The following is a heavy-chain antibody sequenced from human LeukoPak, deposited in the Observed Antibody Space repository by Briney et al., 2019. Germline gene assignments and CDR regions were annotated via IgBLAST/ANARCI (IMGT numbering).Heavy chain of an antibody. D-gene: IGHD3-22*01. V-gene: IGHV3-21*01. CDR2: ISSSSSYI. Sequence: MTGGSLRLSCAASGFTFSSYSTNWVRQAPGKGLEWVSSISSSSSYIYYADSVKGRFTISRDNAKNSLYLQMNSLRAEDTAVYYCARDGYYDSSGYHYYYYGMDVWGQGTTVTVSS. J-gene: IGHJ6*02. CDR1: GFTFSSYS. CDR3: ARDGYYDSSGYHYYYYGMDV.